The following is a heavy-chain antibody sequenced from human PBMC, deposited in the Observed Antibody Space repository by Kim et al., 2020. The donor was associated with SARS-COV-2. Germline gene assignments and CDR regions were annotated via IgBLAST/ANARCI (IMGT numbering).Heavy chain of an antibody. D-gene: IGHD4-17*01. V-gene: IGHV5-51*01. J-gene: IGHJ4*02. Sequence: RYGPSFQGQVTITADKAIRTAYLQWSSLKASDTAMYYCARQENHYGDYDYWGQGTLVTVSS. CDR3: ARQENHYGDYDY.